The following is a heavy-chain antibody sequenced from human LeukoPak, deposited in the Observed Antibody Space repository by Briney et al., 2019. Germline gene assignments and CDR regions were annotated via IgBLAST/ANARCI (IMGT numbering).Heavy chain of an antibody. CDR2: ISGTGGNT. Sequence: PGGSLRLSCAASGFTFSSYAMSWVRQAPGKGLEWVSAISGTGGNTYYADSVKGRFTISRDNSKNTLYLQMNSLRDEDTAVYYCAKAQSSGFYWYFDCWGQGTLVTGSS. J-gene: IGHJ4*02. D-gene: IGHD3-22*01. V-gene: IGHV3-23*01. CDR1: GFTFSSYA. CDR3: AKAQSSGFYWYFDC.